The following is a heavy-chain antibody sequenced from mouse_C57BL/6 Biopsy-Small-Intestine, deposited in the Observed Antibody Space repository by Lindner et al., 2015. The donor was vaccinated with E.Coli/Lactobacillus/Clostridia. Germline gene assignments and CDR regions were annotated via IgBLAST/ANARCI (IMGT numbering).Heavy chain of an antibody. D-gene: IGHD1-1*01. CDR1: GYTFTSYW. Sequence: VQLQESGAEVVKPGASVKLSCKTSGYTFTSYWMHWVKQRPGRGLEWIGRIDPNSGGTKYSEKFKSKATLTVDNPSNTAYLQFSSLTSEDSAVYFCARSSPTYFANWGQGTTLTVSS. V-gene: IGHV1-72*01. CDR3: ARSSPTYFAN. CDR2: IDPNSGGT. J-gene: IGHJ2*01.